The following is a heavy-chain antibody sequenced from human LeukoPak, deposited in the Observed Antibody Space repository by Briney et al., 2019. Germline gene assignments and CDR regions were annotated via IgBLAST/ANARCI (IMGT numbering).Heavy chain of an antibody. Sequence: GGSLRLSCAASGFTVSSNYMSWVRQAPGKGLEWVSVIYSGGSTYYADSVKGRFTISRHNSKNTLYLQMNSLRAEDTAVYYCAGVTLSGLDYFDYWGQGTLVTVSS. V-gene: IGHV3-53*04. CDR1: GFTVSSNY. CDR2: IYSGGST. J-gene: IGHJ4*02. CDR3: AGVTLSGLDYFDY. D-gene: IGHD6-19*01.